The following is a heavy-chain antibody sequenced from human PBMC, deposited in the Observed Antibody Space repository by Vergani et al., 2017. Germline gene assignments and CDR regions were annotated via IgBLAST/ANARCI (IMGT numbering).Heavy chain of an antibody. J-gene: IGHJ4*02. V-gene: IGHV3-23*04. CDR2: ISGSGGST. CDR1: GFTFSSYA. CDR3: ARAMVRGVIIPFFRY. Sequence: VQLVESGGGVVQPGRSLRLSCAASGFTFSSYAMSWVRQAPGKGLEWVSAISGSGGSTYYADSVKGRFTISRDNSKNTLYLQMNSLRAEDTAVYYCARAMVRGVIIPFFRYWGQGTLVTVSS. D-gene: IGHD3-10*01.